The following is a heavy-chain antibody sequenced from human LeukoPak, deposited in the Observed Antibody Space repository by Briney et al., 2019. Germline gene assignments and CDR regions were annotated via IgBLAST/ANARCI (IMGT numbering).Heavy chain of an antibody. CDR2: IYSGGST. J-gene: IGHJ4*02. CDR1: GFTVSSNY. D-gene: IGHD4-17*01. V-gene: IGHV3-53*01. CDR3: ARGKHGDYESYFDY. Sequence: GGSLRLSCAASGFTVSSNYMSWVRRAPGKGLEWVSVIYSGGSTYYADSVKGRFTISRDNSKNTLYLQMNSLRAEDTAVYYCARGKHGDYESYFDYWGQGTLVTVSS.